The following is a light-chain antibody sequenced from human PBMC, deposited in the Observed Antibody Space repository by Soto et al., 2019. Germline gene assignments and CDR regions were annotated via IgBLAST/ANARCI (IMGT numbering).Light chain of an antibody. J-gene: IGKJ4*01. CDR2: AAS. CDR3: QQSYITLLT. CDR1: QDISNY. Sequence: DIQMTQSPSPLSASVGDRVTITCRASQDISNYLNWYQQKPGKAPQLLIYAASSFHSGVPSRFSPSGSGTDFTLNISSLQHEDFATYFCQQSYITLLTFGGGTKVEIK. V-gene: IGKV1-39*01.